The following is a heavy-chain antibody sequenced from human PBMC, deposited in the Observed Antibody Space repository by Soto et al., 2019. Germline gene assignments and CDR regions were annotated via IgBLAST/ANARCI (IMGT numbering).Heavy chain of an antibody. V-gene: IGHV3-30-3*01. Sequence: GGSLRLSCAASGFTFVSYAMHWVRQAPGKGLEWVAVISYDGNNKYFADSVKGRFTISRDNSKNTLYLQMNSLRAEDTAVYYCTRGHDSGWYYFDYWGRGTLVTVSS. CDR3: TRGHDSGWYYFDY. J-gene: IGHJ4*02. D-gene: IGHD6-19*01. CDR1: GFTFVSYA. CDR2: ISYDGNNK.